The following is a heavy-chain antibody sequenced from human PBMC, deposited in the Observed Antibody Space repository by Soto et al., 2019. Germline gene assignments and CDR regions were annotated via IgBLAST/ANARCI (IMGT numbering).Heavy chain of an antibody. CDR3: ARASSGGYFDY. CDR2: ISSSSSYI. V-gene: IGHV3-21*01. Sequence: EVQLVESGGGLVKPGGSLRLSCAASGFTFSSYSMNWVRPAPGKGLEWVSSISSSSSYIYYADSVKGRFTISRDNAKNSLYLQMNSLRAEDTAVYYCARASSGGYFDYWGQGTLVTVSS. D-gene: IGHD6-19*01. CDR1: GFTFSSYS. J-gene: IGHJ4*02.